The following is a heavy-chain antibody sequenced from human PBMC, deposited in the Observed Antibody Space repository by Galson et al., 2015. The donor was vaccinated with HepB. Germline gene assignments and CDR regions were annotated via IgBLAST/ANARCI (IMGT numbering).Heavy chain of an antibody. J-gene: IGHJ3*02. CDR1: GDSVSSHSAA. Sequence: CAISGDSVSSHSAAWNWIRQSPSRGLEWLGRTYYRSKWYNDYAVSVKSRITINPDTSKNQFSLQLNSVTPEDTAVYYCARAPLSGGGYSSGWHALDIWGQGTMVTVSS. D-gene: IGHD6-19*01. CDR2: TYYRSKWYN. V-gene: IGHV6-1*01. CDR3: ARAPLSGGGYSSGWHALDI.